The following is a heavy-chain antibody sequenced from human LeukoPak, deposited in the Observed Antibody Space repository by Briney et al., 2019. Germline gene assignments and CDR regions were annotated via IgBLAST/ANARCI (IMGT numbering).Heavy chain of an antibody. V-gene: IGHV1-18*01. D-gene: IGHD1-26*01. CDR1: GYTLTSYG. Sequence: ASVKVSCKASGYTLTSYGISWVRQAPGQGLEGMGWISAYNGNTNYAQKFQGRVTMTEDTSTDTAYMELSSLRSEDTAVYYCATRGSPSPRVGAYLGWGQGTLVTVSS. CDR3: ATRGSPSPRVGAYLG. CDR2: ISAYNGNT. J-gene: IGHJ4*02.